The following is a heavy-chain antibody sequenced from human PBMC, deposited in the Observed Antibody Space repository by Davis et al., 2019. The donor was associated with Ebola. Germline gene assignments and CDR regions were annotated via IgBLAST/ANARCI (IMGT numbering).Heavy chain of an antibody. D-gene: IGHD3-3*01. V-gene: IGHV4-61*08. CDR1: IGSISSGDYY. CDR2: IYYSGST. CDR3: ARGPADFGVVIDYYYYGMDV. J-gene: IGHJ6*02. Sequence: SETLSLTCTVSIGSISSGDYYWSWIRQPPGKGLEWIGYIYYSGSTNYNPSLKSRVTISVDTSKNQFSLKLSSVTAADTAVYYCARGPADFGVVIDYYYYGMDVWGQGTTVTVSS.